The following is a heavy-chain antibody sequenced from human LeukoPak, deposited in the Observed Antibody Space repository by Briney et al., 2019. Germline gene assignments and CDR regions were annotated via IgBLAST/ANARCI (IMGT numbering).Heavy chain of an antibody. CDR1: GFTFSSYG. J-gene: IGHJ1*01. CDR2: IKQDGSEK. D-gene: IGHD3-16*01. CDR3: ARDPLMISHTGPAWVFQH. Sequence: GGSLRLSCAASGFTFSSYGMSWVRQAPGKGLEWVANIKQDGSEKYYVDSVKGRFTISRDNAKNSLYLQMNSLRAEDTAVYYCARDPLMISHTGPAWVFQHWGQGTLVTVSS. V-gene: IGHV3-7*03.